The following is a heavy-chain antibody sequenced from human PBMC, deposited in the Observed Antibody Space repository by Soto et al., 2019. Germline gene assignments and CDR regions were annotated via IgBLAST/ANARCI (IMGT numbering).Heavy chain of an antibody. D-gene: IGHD2-21*02. CDR3: ARNDKRPAGVVVTAIDDY. J-gene: IGHJ4*02. CDR1: GGSISSYY. Sequence: SETLSLTCTVSGGSISSYYWSWIRQPPGKGLEWIGYIYYSGSTNYNPSLKSRVTMTTDTSTSTAYMELRSLRSDDTAVYYCARNDKRPAGVVVTAIDDYWGQGTLVTVSS. CDR2: IYYSGST. V-gene: IGHV4-59*01.